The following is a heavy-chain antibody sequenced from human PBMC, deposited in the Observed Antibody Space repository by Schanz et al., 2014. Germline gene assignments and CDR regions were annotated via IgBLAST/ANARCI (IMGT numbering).Heavy chain of an antibody. Sequence: QVQLVESGGGVVQPGRSLRLSCATSGLNFDYYGMNWVRQAPGKGLEWVAHIGYDGSEKCYVDSVKGRFTISRDNSKDTLYLQMSGLPPEDTAVYYCARGPIPIQGVPMDFWGQGTLVTVSS. D-gene: IGHD3-10*01. V-gene: IGHV3-33*01. CDR1: GLNFDYYG. J-gene: IGHJ4*02. CDR3: ARGPIPIQGVPMDF. CDR2: IGYDGSEK.